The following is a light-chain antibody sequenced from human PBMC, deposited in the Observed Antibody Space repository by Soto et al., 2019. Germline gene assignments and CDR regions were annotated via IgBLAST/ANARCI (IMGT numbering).Light chain of an antibody. J-gene: IGLJ3*02. CDR1: TSSIQDNV. CDR2: NTN. CDR3: AAWDDRLNGVV. V-gene: IGLV1-44*01. Sequence: QSVLTQPPSASRTPGQRVTISCSGSTSSIQDNVVGWYQQLPGTAPKLLIYNTNQRPSGVPDRFSGSKSGTSASLAISGLQSEDEADYFCAAWDDRLNGVVFGGGTKLTVL.